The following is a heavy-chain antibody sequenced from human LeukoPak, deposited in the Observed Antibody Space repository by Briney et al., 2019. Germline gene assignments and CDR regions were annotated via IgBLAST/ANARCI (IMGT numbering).Heavy chain of an antibody. CDR1: GFTFSNAW. Sequence: GGSLRLSCAASGFTFSNAWMNWVRQAPGKGLEWVSSISSSSSYIYYADSLKGRFTISRDNAKNSLYLQMNSLRAEDTAVYYCASFPGTFGYWGQGTLVTVSS. CDR2: ISSSSSYI. D-gene: IGHD6-13*01. J-gene: IGHJ4*02. CDR3: ASFPGTFGY. V-gene: IGHV3-21*01.